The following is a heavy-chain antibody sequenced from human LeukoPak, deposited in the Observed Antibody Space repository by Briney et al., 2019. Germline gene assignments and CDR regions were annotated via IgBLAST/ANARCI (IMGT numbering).Heavy chain of an antibody. J-gene: IGHJ4*02. CDR2: ISGSGGST. V-gene: IGHV3-23*01. CDR3: ANDYDSSGYYFDY. CDR1: GFTFSSYA. D-gene: IGHD3-22*01. Sequence: GGFLRLSCAASGFTFSSYAMSWVRQAPGKGLEWVSAISGSGGSTYYADSVKGRFTISRDNSKNTLYLQMNSLRAEDTAVYYCANDYDSSGYYFDYWGQGTLVTVSS.